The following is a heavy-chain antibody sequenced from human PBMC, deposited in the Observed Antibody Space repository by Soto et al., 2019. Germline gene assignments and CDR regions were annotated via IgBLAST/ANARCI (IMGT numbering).Heavy chain of an antibody. CDR2: ISKDGSVK. V-gene: IGHV3-30-3*01. CDR1: GFMFSRYA. Sequence: QVQLVESGGRVVQPGGSLRLSCAASGFMFSRYAIHWVRQAPGKGLEWVAVISKDGSVKYYADSVSGRFSISRDKSKNSVYLEMNGMRDAGTAVFYCARSRSGAVPDSFGYWGQGTLVTVSS. CDR3: ARSRSGAVPDSFGY. D-gene: IGHD3-3*01. J-gene: IGHJ1*01.